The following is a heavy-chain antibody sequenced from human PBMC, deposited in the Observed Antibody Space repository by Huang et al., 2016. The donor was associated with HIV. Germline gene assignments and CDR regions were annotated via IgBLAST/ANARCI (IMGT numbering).Heavy chain of an antibody. D-gene: IGHD3-10*01. CDR1: GFSFNNYG. CDR3: ARGGRLLWFGELSYPYMDV. Sequence: QVQLVESGGGVVQPGGHVRLSCAASGFSFNNYGIHWVRQAPGKGREWVAFIKSDGSNKYYIDSVRGRFSISRDNSNNMMYLQMVNMKAEDTAVYYCARGGRLLWFGELSYPYMDVWGNGTTVTISS. V-gene: IGHV3-30*02. J-gene: IGHJ6*03. CDR2: IKSDGSNK.